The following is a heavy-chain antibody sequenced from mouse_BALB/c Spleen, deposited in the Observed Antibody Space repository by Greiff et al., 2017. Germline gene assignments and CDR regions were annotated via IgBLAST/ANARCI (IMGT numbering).Heavy chain of an antibody. CDR1: GYNFTSYW. CDR2: IYPGSGST. Sequence: VQLQQSGAELVKPGTSVKLSCKASGYNFTSYWINWVKLRPGQGLEWIGDIYPGSGSTNYNEKFKSKATLTVDTSSSTAYMQLSSLASEDSALYYCARSPDYGSFYWGQGTTLTVSS. J-gene: IGHJ2*01. V-gene: IGHV1-55*01. CDR3: ARSPDYGSFY. D-gene: IGHD1-1*01.